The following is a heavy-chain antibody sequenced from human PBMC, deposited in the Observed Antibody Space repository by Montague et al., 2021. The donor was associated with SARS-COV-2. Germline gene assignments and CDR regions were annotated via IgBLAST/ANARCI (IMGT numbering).Heavy chain of an antibody. CDR2: IYDSGST. V-gene: IGHV4-59*02. J-gene: IGHJ5*02. CDR3: ARENTVTTFGVPYYIDP. Sequence: SETLSLTCIVSGSSVRSYFWSWIRQPPGKGLEWIGNIYDSGSTNXNPSLKSRVTISVGTSKNQFSLKLSAVTAADTAVYYCARENTVTTFGVPYYIDPWGQGTLVTVSA. D-gene: IGHD4-17*01. CDR1: GSSVRSYF.